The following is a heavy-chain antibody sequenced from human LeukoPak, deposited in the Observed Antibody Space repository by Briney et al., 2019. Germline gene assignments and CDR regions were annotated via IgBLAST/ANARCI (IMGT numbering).Heavy chain of an antibody. CDR2: IYPGDSDT. D-gene: IGHD4-17*01. Sequence: GESLKISCKGSGYSFTSYWIGWVRQMPGKGLEWMGIIYPGDSDTRYSPSFQGQVTISADKSISTAYLQWSSLKASDTAMYYCAITGSYGDYVKNNWFDPWGQGTLVTVSS. CDR3: AITGSYGDYVKNNWFDP. J-gene: IGHJ5*02. CDR1: GYSFTSYW. V-gene: IGHV5-51*01.